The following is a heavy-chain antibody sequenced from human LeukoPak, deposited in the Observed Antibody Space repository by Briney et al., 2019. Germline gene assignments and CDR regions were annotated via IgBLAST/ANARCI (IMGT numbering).Heavy chain of an antibody. CDR3: ARMRGYSGYDFGAFNI. CDR2: IYYSGTT. J-gene: IGHJ3*02. D-gene: IGHD5-12*01. Sequence: KPSETPSLTCSVSGDSISSYYWSWIRQPPGKGLEWVGYIYYSGTTNYNPSLKSRVAISVDTSKKQFSLQLSSVTAADTAVYFCARMRGYSGYDFGAFNIWGQGTMVTVSS. CDR1: GDSISSYY. V-gene: IGHV4-59*08.